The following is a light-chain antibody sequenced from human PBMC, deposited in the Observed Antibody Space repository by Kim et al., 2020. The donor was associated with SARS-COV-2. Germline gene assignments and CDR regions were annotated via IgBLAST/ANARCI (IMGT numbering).Light chain of an antibody. Sequence: ALGQTVCITCQGDSLRSYYASWYQQKPGQAPVLVIYGKNNRPSGIPDRFSGSSSGNTASLTITGAQAEDEADYYCNSRDSSGNHLVFGGGTQLTVL. CDR3: NSRDSSGNHLV. CDR1: SLRSYY. CDR2: GKN. V-gene: IGLV3-19*01. J-gene: IGLJ2*01.